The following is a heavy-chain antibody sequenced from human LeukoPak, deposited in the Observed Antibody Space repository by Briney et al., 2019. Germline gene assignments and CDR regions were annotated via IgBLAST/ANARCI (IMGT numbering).Heavy chain of an antibody. V-gene: IGHV3-30*18. D-gene: IGHD5-18*01. CDR2: ISFDGSYK. CDR1: GLSSRSYG. J-gene: IGHJ3*02. CDR3: AKGVDTATLHGAFDI. Sequence: GRSLRLSCAASGLSSRSYGMQWVRQAPGKGLEWVGGISFDGSYKYYEDCVKGRFTISRDNSKNTLYLQMNSRGVEDTAVYYCAKGVDTATLHGAFDIWGQGTMVTVSS.